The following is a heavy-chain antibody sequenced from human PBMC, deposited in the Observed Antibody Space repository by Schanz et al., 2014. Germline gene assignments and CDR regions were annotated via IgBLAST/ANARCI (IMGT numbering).Heavy chain of an antibody. D-gene: IGHD4-17*01. J-gene: IGHJ3*02. CDR3: ARDRGHGDLPGDI. CDR1: GGSISSGGYY. CDR2: IYYSGST. Sequence: QVQLQESGPGLVKPSQTLSLTCTVSGGSISSGGYYWSWIRQHPGKGLEWIGYIYYSGSTYYNPSLKRRVTISMHTSKNQFSLNLSSATAADTAVYYCARDRGHGDLPGDIWGQGTMVTVSS. V-gene: IGHV4-31*03.